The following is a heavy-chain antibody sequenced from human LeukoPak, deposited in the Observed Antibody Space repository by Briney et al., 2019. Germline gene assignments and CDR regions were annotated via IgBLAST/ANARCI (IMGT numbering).Heavy chain of an antibody. CDR2: IYYSGST. CDR3: ARRPIYCSSTSCYSDY. CDR1: GGSISSYY. D-gene: IGHD2-2*01. V-gene: IGHV4-59*12. J-gene: IGHJ4*02. Sequence: PSETLSLTCTVSGGSISSYYWSWIRQPPGKGLEWIGYIYYSGSTNYNPSLKSRVTISVDTSKNQFSLKLSSVTAADTAVYYCARRPIYCSSTSCYSDYWGQGTLVTVSS.